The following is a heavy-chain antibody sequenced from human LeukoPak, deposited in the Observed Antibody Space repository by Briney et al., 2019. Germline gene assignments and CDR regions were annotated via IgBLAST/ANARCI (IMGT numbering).Heavy chain of an antibody. Sequence: SETLSLTCSVSGYSISSGYYWGWIRQPPGKGLEWIGSIYHSGSTYYTPSLKRRVTISVDMSKNQFSLTLSSVTAADTAVYYCARGLADSSAYSPFDYWGQGTLVTVSS. V-gene: IGHV4-38-2*02. CDR1: GYSISSGYY. CDR3: ARGLADSSAYSPFDY. CDR2: IYHSGST. D-gene: IGHD3-22*01. J-gene: IGHJ4*02.